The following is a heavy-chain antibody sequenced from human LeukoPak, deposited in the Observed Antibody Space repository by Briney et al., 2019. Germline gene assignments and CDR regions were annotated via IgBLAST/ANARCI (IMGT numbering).Heavy chain of an antibody. Sequence: SETLSLTCTVSGGSISGYFWGWIRQPPGKGLEWIGYIFYSGFTNYNPSLKSRVTISVDTSKNQFSLNLTSVTAADTAVYFCARRAYCGGTSCYSAALDFWGQGTLVTVSS. J-gene: IGHJ4*02. CDR1: GGSISGYF. CDR3: ARRAYCGGTSCYSAALDF. V-gene: IGHV4-59*08. CDR2: IFYSGFT. D-gene: IGHD2-15*01.